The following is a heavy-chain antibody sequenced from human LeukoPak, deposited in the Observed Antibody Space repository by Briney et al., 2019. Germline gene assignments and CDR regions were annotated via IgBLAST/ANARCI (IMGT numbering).Heavy chain of an antibody. V-gene: IGHV1-2*02. CDR3: ARDTEMATINDY. J-gene: IGHJ4*02. D-gene: IGHD5-24*01. CDR1: GYTFTGYY. Sequence: PGGSLRLSCAASGYTFTGYYMHWVRQAPGRGLEWMGWLNPNSGGTNYAQKFQGRVTMTRDTSISTAYMELSRLRSDDTAVYYCARDTEMATINDYWGQGTLVTVSS. CDR2: LNPNSGGT.